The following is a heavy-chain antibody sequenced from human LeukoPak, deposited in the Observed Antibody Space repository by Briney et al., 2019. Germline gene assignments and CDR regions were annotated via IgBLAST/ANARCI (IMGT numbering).Heavy chain of an antibody. V-gene: IGHV4-39*07. D-gene: IGHD3-9*01. CDR1: GGSISSSSYY. J-gene: IGHJ4*02. Sequence: PSETLSLTCTVSGGSISSSSYYWGWIRQPPGKGLEWIGNIYYSGSTYYNPSLKSRVSISIDTSKNQFSLKLSSVTAADTAVYYCARVPFCYDILTGLGCGGYYFDYWGQGTLVTVSS. CDR3: ARVPFCYDILTGLGCGGYYFDY. CDR2: IYYSGST.